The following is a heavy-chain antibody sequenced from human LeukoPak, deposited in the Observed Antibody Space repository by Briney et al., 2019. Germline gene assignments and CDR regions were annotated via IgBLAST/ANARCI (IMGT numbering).Heavy chain of an antibody. CDR2: IGTSSTTI. D-gene: IGHD6-25*01. CDR1: GFTFSSYT. J-gene: IGHJ6*03. V-gene: IGHV3-48*01. CDR3: ARFAAGGSYYYYMDV. Sequence: GGSLRLSCAAPGFTFSSYTMNWVRQPPGKGLEWVSHIGTSSTTIYYADSVKGRFTISRDNAKNSLYLQMNSLRADDTAVYYCARFAAGGSYYYYMDVWGKGTTVTVSS.